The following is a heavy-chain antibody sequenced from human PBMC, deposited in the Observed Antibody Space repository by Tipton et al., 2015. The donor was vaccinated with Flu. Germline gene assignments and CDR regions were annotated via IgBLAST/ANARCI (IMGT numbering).Heavy chain of an antibody. V-gene: IGHV4-39*07. CDR3: ARMMLTQYSYYTMDV. CDR2: IYYSGTT. CDR1: GGSVTIRGYC. D-gene: IGHD3-10*02. Sequence: GLVKPSETLSLTCSVSGGSVTIRGYCWGWFRRPPGKGLEYIGTIYYSGTTYHNPSLKSRLILSMDASRNQFSLGLSSVTDADTAVYYCARMMLTQYSYYTMDVWGQGTAVAVAS. J-gene: IGHJ6*02.